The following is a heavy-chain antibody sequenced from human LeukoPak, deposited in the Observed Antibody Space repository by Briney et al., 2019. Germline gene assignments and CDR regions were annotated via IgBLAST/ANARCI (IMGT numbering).Heavy chain of an antibody. V-gene: IGHV1-8*02. Sequence: ASVKVSCKASGGTFSSYAISWVRQATGQGLEWMGWMNPNSGNTGYAQKFQGRVTMTRNTSISTAYMELSSLRSEDTAVYYCARFDIYCSGGSCLHDYWGQGTLVTVSS. D-gene: IGHD2-15*01. CDR2: MNPNSGNT. J-gene: IGHJ4*02. CDR1: GGTFSSYA. CDR3: ARFDIYCSGGSCLHDY.